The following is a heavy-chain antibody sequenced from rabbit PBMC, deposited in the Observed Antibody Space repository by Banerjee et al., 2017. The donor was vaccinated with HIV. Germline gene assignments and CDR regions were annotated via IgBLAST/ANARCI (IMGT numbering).Heavy chain of an antibody. CDR1: GLDFSSIYW. CDR3: ARSYAGYGYVFFNL. Sequence: EESGGDLVQPEGSLTLTCKASGLDFSSIYWICWVRQAPGKGLEWIACIRTGSSGDTVYANWAKGRFTISKTSSTTVTLQMTSLTAADTATYFCARSYAGYGYVFFNLWGPGTLVTVS. V-gene: IGHV1S45*01. CDR2: IRTGSSGDT. D-gene: IGHD6-1*01. J-gene: IGHJ4*01.